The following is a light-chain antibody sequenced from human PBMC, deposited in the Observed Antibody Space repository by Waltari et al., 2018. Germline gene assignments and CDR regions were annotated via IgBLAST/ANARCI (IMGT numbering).Light chain of an antibody. J-gene: IGLJ2*01. V-gene: IGLV2-14*01. CDR1: SNDVGGYNF. CDR3: TSQSINDVVL. CDR2: DVT. Sequence: QSALTQPASVSGSPGQSVTIFCAGTSNDVGGYNFVSWYQEHPGQAPRVIIYDVTNRPSGISDRFSASKSANTASLTISGLQAEDEADYYCTSQSINDVVLFGGGTQVTV.